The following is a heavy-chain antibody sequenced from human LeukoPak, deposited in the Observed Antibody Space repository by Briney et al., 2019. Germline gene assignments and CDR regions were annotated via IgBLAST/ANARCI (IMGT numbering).Heavy chain of an antibody. J-gene: IGHJ4*02. V-gene: IGHV4-39*01. D-gene: IGHD5/OR15-5a*01. CDR1: GGSISSGHHH. CDR2: MFFSGTT. Sequence: SETLSLTCTVSGGSISSGHHHWACMRQPPGEGPGWIRRMFFSGTTYYNPSLKSRVTISVNTSKNQFSLKVTSVTAADTAVYYCARHPTRRDVYDHLDYWGQGTLVTVSS. CDR3: ARHPTRRDVYDHLDY.